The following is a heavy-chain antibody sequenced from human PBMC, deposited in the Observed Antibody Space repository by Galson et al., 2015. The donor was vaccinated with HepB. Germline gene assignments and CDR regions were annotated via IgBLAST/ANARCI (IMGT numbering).Heavy chain of an antibody. CDR3: ATKRGITGTLWYFDL. CDR1: GYTLAELS. CDR2: FDPEDGET. Sequence: SVKVSCKVSGYTLAELSMHWVRQAPGKGLEWMGGFDPEDGETIYAQKFQGRVTMTEDTSTDTAYMELSSLRSEDTAVYYCATKRGITGTLWYFDLWGRGTLVTVSS. D-gene: IGHD1-7*01. J-gene: IGHJ2*01. V-gene: IGHV1-24*01.